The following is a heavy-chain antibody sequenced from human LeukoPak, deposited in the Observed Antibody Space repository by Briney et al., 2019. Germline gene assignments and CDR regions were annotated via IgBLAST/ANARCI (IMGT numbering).Heavy chain of an antibody. J-gene: IGHJ3*02. Sequence: SGGSLRLSCAASGFTVCSNYMSWVRQAPGKGLEWVSVIYSGSNTYYADSVKGRFTISRDNSKNTLYLQMNSLRAEDTAVYYCAKMRSNAFDIWGQGTMVTVSS. V-gene: IGHV3-53*01. CDR2: IYSGSNT. CDR3: AKMRSNAFDI. CDR1: GFTVCSNY.